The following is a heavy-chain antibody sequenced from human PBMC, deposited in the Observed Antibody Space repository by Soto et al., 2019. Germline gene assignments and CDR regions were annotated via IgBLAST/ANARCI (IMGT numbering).Heavy chain of an antibody. V-gene: IGHV3-30*03. Sequence: GGSLRLSCAASGFIFSTYGMHWVRQAPGTGLEWVAVISYDGSSQYYADSVKGRFTISRDNSKNTLYLQMNSLRAEDTALYYCAREAGTYYYGSGNYYKFWDYWGQGTLVTVSS. CDR2: ISYDGSSQ. CDR1: GFIFSTYG. CDR3: AREAGTYYYGSGNYYKFWDY. D-gene: IGHD3-10*01. J-gene: IGHJ4*02.